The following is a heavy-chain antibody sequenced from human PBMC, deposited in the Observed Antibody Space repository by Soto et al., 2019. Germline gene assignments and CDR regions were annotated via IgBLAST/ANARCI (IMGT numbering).Heavy chain of an antibody. D-gene: IGHD3-10*01. J-gene: IGHJ5*01. CDR1: GFTFSSND. CDR3: AKNSGWFDS. CDR2: IDDSGATT. Sequence: EVQVLESGGGLVQPGGSLRLSCAASGFTFSSNDMTWVRQAPGKGLEWVSTIDDSGATTYYADFVEGRFTVYRDNSKNTVYVQMNNLRADDTALYYCAKNSGWFDSWGQGTLVTVSS. V-gene: IGHV3-23*01.